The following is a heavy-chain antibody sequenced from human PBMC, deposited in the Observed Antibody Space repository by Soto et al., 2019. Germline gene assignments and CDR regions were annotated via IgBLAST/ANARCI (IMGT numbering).Heavy chain of an antibody. D-gene: IGHD4-17*01. Sequence: SETLSLTCTVSGGSISSGGYYWSWIRQHPGKGLEWIGYIYYSGSTNYNPSLKSRVTISVDTSKNQFSLKLSSVTAADTAVYYCARHQLPYGDYGDSYDYWGQGTLVTVSS. J-gene: IGHJ4*02. CDR3: ARHQLPYGDYGDSYDY. CDR1: GGSISSGGYY. CDR2: IYYSGST. V-gene: IGHV4-61*08.